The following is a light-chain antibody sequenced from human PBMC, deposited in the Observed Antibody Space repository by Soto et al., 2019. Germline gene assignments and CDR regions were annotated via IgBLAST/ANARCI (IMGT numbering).Light chain of an antibody. V-gene: IGKV3D-15*01. CDR3: QHYNSYSEA. Sequence: IVLTQSPATLSLSPGEGATLSWRASQSVNSNLAWYKQKPGQAPRLLSYDASNRATGIPARFRGRGSGTEVTLTISSLQPDDFATYYCQHYNSYSEAFGQGTNVEI. CDR2: DAS. J-gene: IGKJ1*01. CDR1: QSVNSN.